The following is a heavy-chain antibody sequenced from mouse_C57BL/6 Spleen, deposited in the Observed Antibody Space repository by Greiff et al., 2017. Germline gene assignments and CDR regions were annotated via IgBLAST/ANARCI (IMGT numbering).Heavy chain of an antibody. CDR2: IDPTSGGT. CDR3: ARPITTVVADYDMDY. Sequence: QVQLQQPGAELVKPGASVKLSCKASGYTFTSYWMHWVKQRPGRGLEWIGRIDPTSGGTKYNEKFKSKATLTVDKPSSTAYMQLSSLTSEASAVXYCARPITTVVADYDMDYWGQGTSVTVSS. J-gene: IGHJ4*01. D-gene: IGHD1-1*01. CDR1: GYTFTSYW. V-gene: IGHV1-72*01.